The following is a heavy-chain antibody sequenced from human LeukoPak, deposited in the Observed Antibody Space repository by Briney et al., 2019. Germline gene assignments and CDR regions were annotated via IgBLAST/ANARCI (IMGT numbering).Heavy chain of an antibody. CDR1: GGTFSSYA. V-gene: IGHV1-69*13. D-gene: IGHD3-16*01. CDR2: IIPIFGTA. CDR3: ASEGAHGPRNWFDP. Sequence: ASVKVSCKASGGTFSSYAISWVRQAPGQGLEWMGGIIPIFGTANYAQKFQGRVTITADESTSTAYMELSSLRSEDTAVYYCASEGAHGPRNWFDPWGQGTLVTVSS. J-gene: IGHJ5*02.